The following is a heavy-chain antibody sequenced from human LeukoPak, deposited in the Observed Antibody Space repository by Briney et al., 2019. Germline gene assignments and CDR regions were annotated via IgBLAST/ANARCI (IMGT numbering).Heavy chain of an antibody. CDR2: ISGSSGST. CDR3: AELGITMIGGV. Sequence: GGSLRLSCAASGFTFSSYAMSWVRQAPGKGLEWVSAISGSSGSTYYADSVKGRFTISRDNAKNSLYLQMNSLRAEDTAVYYCAELGITMIGGVWGKGTTVTISS. V-gene: IGHV3-23*01. CDR1: GFTFSSYA. D-gene: IGHD3-10*02. J-gene: IGHJ6*04.